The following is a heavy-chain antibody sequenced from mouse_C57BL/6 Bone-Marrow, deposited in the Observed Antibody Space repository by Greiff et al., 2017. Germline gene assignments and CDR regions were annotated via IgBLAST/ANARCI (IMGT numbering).Heavy chain of an antibody. J-gene: IGHJ2*01. CDR3: AKNFYDCYYDFDY. D-gene: IGHD2-3*01. CDR2: IWRGGST. CDR1: GFSLTSYG. V-gene: IGHV2-5*01. Sequence: VQLQQSGPGLVQPSQSLSITCTVSGFSLTSYGVHWVRQSPGKGLEWLGVIWRGGSTDYNAAFMSRLSITKDNSKSPVFFKMNSLQADDTAIYXCAKNFYDCYYDFDYWGQGTTLTVSS.